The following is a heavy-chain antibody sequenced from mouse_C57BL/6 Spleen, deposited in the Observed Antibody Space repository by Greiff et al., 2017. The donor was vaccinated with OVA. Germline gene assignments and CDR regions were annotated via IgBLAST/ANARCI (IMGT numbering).Heavy chain of an antibody. D-gene: IGHD1-1*01. CDR2: INPYNGGT. J-gene: IGHJ4*01. CDR1: GYTFTDYY. CDR3: ASFLLLRYYAMDY. Sequence: VQLQQSGPVLVKPGASVKMSCKASGYTFTDYYMNWVKQSHGKSLEWIGVINPYNGGTSYNQKFKGKATLTVDKSSSTAYMELNSLTSEDSAVYYCASFLLLRYYAMDYWGQGTSVTVSS. V-gene: IGHV1-19*01.